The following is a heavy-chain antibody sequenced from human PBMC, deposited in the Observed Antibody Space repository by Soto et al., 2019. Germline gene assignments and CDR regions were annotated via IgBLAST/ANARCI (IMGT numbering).Heavy chain of an antibody. CDR2: ISGSGGST. J-gene: IGHJ4*02. D-gene: IGHD1-1*01. CDR1: GFTFSSYA. Sequence: GGSLRLSCAASGFTFSSYAMSWVRQAPGKGLEWVSAISGSGGSTYYADSVKGRFTISRDNSKNTLYLQMNSLRAEDTAVYYCAGRWNGYGPPREDYWGQGTLVTVS. V-gene: IGHV3-23*01. CDR3: AGRWNGYGPPREDY.